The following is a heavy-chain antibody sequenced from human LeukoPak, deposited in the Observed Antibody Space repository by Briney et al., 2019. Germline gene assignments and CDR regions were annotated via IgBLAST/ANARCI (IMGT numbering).Heavy chain of an antibody. J-gene: IGHJ4*02. D-gene: IGHD2-15*01. CDR2: IYYSGST. V-gene: IGHV4-59*08. Sequence: SETLSLTCTVSGGSISSYYWSWIRQPPGKGLEWIGYIYYSGSTNYNPSLKSRITISADTSKNQLSLKLSSVTAADTAVYYCARHSKTYWDFDYWGQGTLVTVSS. CDR1: GGSISSYY. CDR3: ARHSKTYWDFDY.